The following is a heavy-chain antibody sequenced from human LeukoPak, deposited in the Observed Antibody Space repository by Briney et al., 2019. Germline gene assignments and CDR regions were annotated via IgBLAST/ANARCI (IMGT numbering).Heavy chain of an antibody. V-gene: IGHV1-46*01. J-gene: IGHJ6*02. CDR3: ARSIFGVGLYYYYGMDV. Sequence: ASVKVSCKASGYTFTSYYMHWVRQAPGQGLEWMGIINPSGGSTSYTQKFQGRVTMTRDTSTSTVYMELNSLRPEDTAVYYCARSIFGVGLYYYYGMDVWGQGTTVTVSS. D-gene: IGHD3-3*01. CDR2: INPSGGST. CDR1: GYTFTSYY.